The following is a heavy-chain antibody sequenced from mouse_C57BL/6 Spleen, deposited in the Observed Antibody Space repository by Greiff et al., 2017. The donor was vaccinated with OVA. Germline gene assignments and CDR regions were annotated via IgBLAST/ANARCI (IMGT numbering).Heavy chain of an antibody. CDR3: ATPHAMDY. Sequence: EVQGVESGGGLVKPGGSLKLSCAASGFTFSDYGMHWVRQAPEKGLEWVAYISSGSSTIYYADTVKGRFTISRDNAKNTLFLQMTSLRSEDTAMYYCATPHAMDYWGQGTSVTVSS. J-gene: IGHJ4*01. V-gene: IGHV5-17*01. CDR2: ISSGSSTI. D-gene: IGHD6-1*01. CDR1: GFTFSDYG.